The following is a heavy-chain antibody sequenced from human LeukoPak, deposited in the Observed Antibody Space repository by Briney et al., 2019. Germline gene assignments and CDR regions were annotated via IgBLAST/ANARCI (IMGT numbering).Heavy chain of an antibody. J-gene: IGHJ5*02. CDR1: GYTFTFYY. V-gene: IGHV1-2*02. Sequence: ASVTVSFKASGYTFTFYYMHWVRQAPGQGLEWMGWINPNSGGTNFAQKFQGRVTMTRDTSISTAYMELSRLRSDDTAVYYCAREYYGRALDPWGQGTLVTVSS. CDR3: AREYYGRALDP. CDR2: INPNSGGT. D-gene: IGHD2-21*01.